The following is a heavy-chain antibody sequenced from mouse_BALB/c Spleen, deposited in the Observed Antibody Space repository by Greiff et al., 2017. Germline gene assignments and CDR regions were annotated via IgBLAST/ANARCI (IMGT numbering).Heavy chain of an antibody. Sequence: VQLKESGPELVKPGASVKISCKASGYSFTGYFMNWVMQSHGKSLEWIGRINPYNGDTFYNQKFKGKATLTVDKSSSTAHMELRSLASEDSAVYYCAREGYDGYPFAYWGQGTLVTVSA. CDR2: INPYNGDT. CDR1: GYSFTGYF. D-gene: IGHD2-3*01. V-gene: IGHV1-20*02. J-gene: IGHJ3*01. CDR3: AREGYDGYPFAY.